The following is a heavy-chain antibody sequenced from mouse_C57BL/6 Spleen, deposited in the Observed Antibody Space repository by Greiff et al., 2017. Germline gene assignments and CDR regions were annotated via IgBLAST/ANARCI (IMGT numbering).Heavy chain of an antibody. CDR1: GFNINDYY. V-gene: IGHV14-1*01. CDR2: IDPGDGDT. Sequence: EVQLQESGAELVRPGASVKLSCTASGFNINDYYMHWVKQRPEQGLEWIGRIDPGDGDTEYAPKFQGKATMTADTSSNTAYLQLSSLTSEDTAVDYCTKDYYGSHMDYWGQGTSVTVSS. D-gene: IGHD1-1*01. J-gene: IGHJ4*01. CDR3: TKDYYGSHMDY.